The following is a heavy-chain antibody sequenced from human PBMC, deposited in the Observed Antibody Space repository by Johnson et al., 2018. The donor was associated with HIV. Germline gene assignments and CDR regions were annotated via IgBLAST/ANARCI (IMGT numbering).Heavy chain of an antibody. D-gene: IGHD1-26*01. V-gene: IGHV3-20*04. Sequence: VQLVESGGGVVRPGGSLRLSCAASGFTFDDYAMSWVRQVPGKGLEWVFGFNWKGGSTGYADSGKGRFTISRDNAKKSLYLQMNSLRAEDTAVYYCAREIVGATGRTQDDVIDIWGQGTMVTVSS. CDR3: AREIVGATGRTQDDVIDI. CDR2: FNWKGGST. CDR1: GFTFDDYA. J-gene: IGHJ3*02.